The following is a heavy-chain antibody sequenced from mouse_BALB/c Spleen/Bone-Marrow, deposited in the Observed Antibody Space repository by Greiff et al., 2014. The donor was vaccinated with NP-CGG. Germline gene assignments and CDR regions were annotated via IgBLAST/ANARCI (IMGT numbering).Heavy chain of an antibody. Sequence: EVKLVESGGGLVQPGGSLKLSCATSGFSFSDYYMYWIRLTPEKRLEWVAYISNGGGSTYYPDTVKGRFTISRDNAKNTLYLQMSRLKSEDTAMYYCARLGDYSYFDYWGQGTTLTVSS. CDR2: ISNGGGST. D-gene: IGHD1-1*01. CDR3: ARLGDYSYFDY. CDR1: GFSFSDYY. V-gene: IGHV5-12*02. J-gene: IGHJ2*01.